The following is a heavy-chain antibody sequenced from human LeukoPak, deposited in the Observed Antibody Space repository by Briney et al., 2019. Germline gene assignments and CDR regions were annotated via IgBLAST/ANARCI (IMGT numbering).Heavy chain of an antibody. CDR1: GVSMSAFQ. CDR3: ATSNDAKIAPFDH. Sequence: SETLSLTCTVSGVSMSAFQWSWVRQSPEKGLEWIGCVNTKGETNFNPSLKSRVITSVDTSKSQFSLRLTSVTAADTAVYYCATSNDAKIAPFDHWGQGALVTVSS. V-gene: IGHV4-4*09. J-gene: IGHJ4*02. CDR2: VNTKGET. D-gene: IGHD2-8*01.